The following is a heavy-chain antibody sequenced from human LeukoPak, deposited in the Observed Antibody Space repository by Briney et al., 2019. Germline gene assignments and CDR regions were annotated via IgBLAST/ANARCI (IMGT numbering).Heavy chain of an antibody. CDR2: IKQDGSEK. V-gene: IGHV3-7*03. D-gene: IGHD2-21*01. Sequence: GGSLRLSCAASGFTFSSYWMSWVRQAPGKGLEWVANIKQDGSEKYYVDSVKGRFTISRDNSKNTLYLQMNSLRAEDTAVYYCANLARPSPIYYYYGMDVWGQGTTVTVSS. J-gene: IGHJ6*02. CDR3: ANLARPSPIYYYYGMDV. CDR1: GFTFSSYW.